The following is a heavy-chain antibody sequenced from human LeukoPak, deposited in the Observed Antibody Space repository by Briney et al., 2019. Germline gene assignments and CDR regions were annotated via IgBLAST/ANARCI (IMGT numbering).Heavy chain of an antibody. J-gene: IGHJ5*02. D-gene: IGHD6-13*01. CDR2: ISYDGSNK. V-gene: IGHV3-30*03. CDR3: ARPRGAAAGTFGFDP. Sequence: GRSLRLSCAASGFTFSSYGMHWVRQAPGKGLQWVALISYDGSNKYYADSVKGRFTISRDNSKNTLYLQMNSLRAEDTAVYYCARPRGAAAGTFGFDPWGQGTLVTVSS. CDR1: GFTFSSYG.